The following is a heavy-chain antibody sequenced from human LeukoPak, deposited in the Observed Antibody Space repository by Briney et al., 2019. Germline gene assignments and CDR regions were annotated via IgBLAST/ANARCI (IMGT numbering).Heavy chain of an antibody. Sequence: ASVKVSCKASGYTFTSYYMHWVRQAPGQGLEWMGIINPSGGSTSYAQKFQGRVTMTRDMSTSTVYMELSSLRSEDTAVYYCARDDCGGDCYSYFDYWGQGTLVTVSS. D-gene: IGHD2-21*02. CDR1: GYTFTSYY. CDR2: INPSGGST. V-gene: IGHV1-46*01. CDR3: ARDDCGGDCYSYFDY. J-gene: IGHJ4*02.